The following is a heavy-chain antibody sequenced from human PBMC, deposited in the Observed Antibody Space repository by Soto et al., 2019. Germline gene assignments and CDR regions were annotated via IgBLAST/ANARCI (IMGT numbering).Heavy chain of an antibody. J-gene: IGHJ4*02. D-gene: IGHD5-18*01. CDR2: INHSGST. V-gene: IGHV4-34*01. CDR3: AREDLRGYSYGT. Sequence: PSETLSLTCAVYGGSFSGYYWSWIRQPPGKGLEWIGEINHSGSTNYNPSLKSRVTISVDTSKNQFSLKLSSVTAADTAVYYCAREDLRGYSYGTWGQGTLVTVSS. CDR1: GGSFSGYY.